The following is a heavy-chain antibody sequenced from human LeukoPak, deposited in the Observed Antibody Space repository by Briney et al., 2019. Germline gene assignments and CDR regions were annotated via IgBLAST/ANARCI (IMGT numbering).Heavy chain of an antibody. Sequence: GGSLRLSCTASGLTFSNYWMTWVRQAPGKGLEWVAVIWYDGSNKYYADSVKGRFTISRDNSKNTLYLQMNSLRAEDTAVYYCARDRDSSSWSGLFDYWGQGTLVTVSS. CDR3: ARDRDSSSWSGLFDY. CDR1: GLTFSNYW. J-gene: IGHJ4*02. CDR2: IWYDGSNK. D-gene: IGHD6-13*01. V-gene: IGHV3-33*08.